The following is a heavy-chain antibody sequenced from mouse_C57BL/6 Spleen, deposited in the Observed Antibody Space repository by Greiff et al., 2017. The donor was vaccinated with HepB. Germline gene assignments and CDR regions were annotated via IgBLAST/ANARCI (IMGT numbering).Heavy chain of an antibody. CDR1: GYTFTSYW. D-gene: IGHD1-1*01. J-gene: IGHJ3*01. Sequence: VQLQQSGAELVKPGASVKLSCKASGYTFTSYWMHWVKQRPGQGLEWIGMIHPNSGSTNYNEKFKSKATLTVDKSSSTAYMQLSSLTSEDSAVYYCAGRGTTVVAPFAYWGQGTLVTVSA. CDR2: IHPNSGST. V-gene: IGHV1-64*01. CDR3: AGRGTTVVAPFAY.